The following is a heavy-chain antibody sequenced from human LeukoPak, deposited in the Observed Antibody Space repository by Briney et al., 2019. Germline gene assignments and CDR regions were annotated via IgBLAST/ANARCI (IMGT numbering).Heavy chain of an antibody. CDR3: ARGTHYYYDTSGIRDGLDY. D-gene: IGHD3-22*01. CDR2: IWYDGSNK. V-gene: IGHV3-33*01. CDR1: GFTFSSYG. J-gene: IGHJ4*02. Sequence: GGSLRLSCAASGFTFSSYGMHWVRQAPGKGLEWVAVIWYDGSNKYYADSVKGRFTISRDNSENTLFLQLNSLRAEDTAVYYCARGTHYYYDTSGIRDGLDYWGQGTLVTVSS.